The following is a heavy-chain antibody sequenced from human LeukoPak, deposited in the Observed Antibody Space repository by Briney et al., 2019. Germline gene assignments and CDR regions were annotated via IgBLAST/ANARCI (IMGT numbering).Heavy chain of an antibody. Sequence: GESLKISCKASGYSFRSYWIGWVRQMPGKGPEWMGIIHPADSDTRYSPSFQGQVTISADKSISTASLEWSSLKASDTAMYYCARGHSFYSSGWSPFDSWGQGTLVTVSS. CDR3: ARGHSFYSSGWSPFDS. D-gene: IGHD6-19*01. CDR2: IHPADSDT. CDR1: GYSFRSYW. V-gene: IGHV5-51*01. J-gene: IGHJ4*02.